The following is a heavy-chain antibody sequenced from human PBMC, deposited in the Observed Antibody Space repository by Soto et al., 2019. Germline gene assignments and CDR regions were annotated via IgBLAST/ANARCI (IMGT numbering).Heavy chain of an antibody. CDR2: VNASNGYT. J-gene: IGHJ4*02. CDR3: ARPLYADYFDY. Sequence: QVQLVQSGAEVKKPGASVKVSCKASGYTFTSYALHWVRQAPGQRLEWMGWVNASNGYTKYSQNFQGRVTITRDTSATTSYMELSGLRSEDTAVYYCARPLYADYFDYWGQGTLVTVSS. V-gene: IGHV1-3*01. D-gene: IGHD4-17*01. CDR1: GYTFTSYA.